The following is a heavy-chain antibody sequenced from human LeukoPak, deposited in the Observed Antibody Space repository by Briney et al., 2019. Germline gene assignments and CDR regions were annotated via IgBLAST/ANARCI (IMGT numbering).Heavy chain of an antibody. CDR3: ARVRPFWSGYYISNYYFDY. CDR2: IYSGGST. Sequence: PGGSLRLSCAASGFTFSSYAMSWVRQAPGKGLEWVSVIYSGGSTYYADSVKGRFTISRHNSKNTLYLQMNSLRAEDTAVYYCARVRPFWSGYYISNYYFDYWGQGTLVTVSS. V-gene: IGHV3-53*04. D-gene: IGHD3-3*01. CDR1: GFTFSSYA. J-gene: IGHJ4*02.